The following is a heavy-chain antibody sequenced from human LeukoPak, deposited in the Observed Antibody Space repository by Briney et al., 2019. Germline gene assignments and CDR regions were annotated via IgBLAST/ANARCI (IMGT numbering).Heavy chain of an antibody. V-gene: IGHV3-74*03. CDR1: GFTLSNDR. CDR3: VVGGGIY. CDR2: ISGDGSSA. D-gene: IGHD1-26*01. J-gene: IGHJ4*02. Sequence: GGSLRLSCAASGFTLSNDRTHWVRQVPGKGLVWVSRISGDGSSALYADSVKGRFTISRDNAKNTLHLQMNSLRADDTAVYYCVVGGGIYWGQGTLVTVS.